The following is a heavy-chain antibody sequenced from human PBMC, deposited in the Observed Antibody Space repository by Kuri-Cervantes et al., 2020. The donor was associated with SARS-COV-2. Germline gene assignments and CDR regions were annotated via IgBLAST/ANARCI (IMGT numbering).Heavy chain of an antibody. CDR3: ARLGSGWPGIDF. J-gene: IGHJ4*02. CDR1: GGSISSGGYY. V-gene: IGHV4-31*03. D-gene: IGHD6-19*01. Sequence: LRLSCTVSGGSISSGGYYWSWIRQHPGKGLEWIGYIYYSGSTYYNPSLKSRVTISVDTSKNQFSLRLSSVTAADTAVYYCARLGSGWPGIDFWGQGTLVTVSS. CDR2: IYYSGST.